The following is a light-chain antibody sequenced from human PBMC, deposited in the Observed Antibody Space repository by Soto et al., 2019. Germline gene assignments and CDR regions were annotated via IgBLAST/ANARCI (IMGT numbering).Light chain of an antibody. J-gene: IGKJ2*01. Sequence: EIVMTQSPSTLSASPGERATISCRASQSVSTDLAWYQQKPGQAPRLLIYGASTRATGIPARFSGSGSGTEFTLTISSLQPEDFAVYYCQQYNNWPYTFGQGTKLEIK. CDR3: QQYNNWPYT. CDR1: QSVSTD. V-gene: IGKV3-15*01. CDR2: GAS.